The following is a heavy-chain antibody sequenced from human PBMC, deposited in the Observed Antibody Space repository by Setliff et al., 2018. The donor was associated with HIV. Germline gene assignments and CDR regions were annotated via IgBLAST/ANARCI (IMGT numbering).Heavy chain of an antibody. Sequence: PSETLSLTCTVSGGSISSGVYYCRWFRHHPGKGLEWIGYIHYSGSIYYNPSLKSRVTISVDTSKNQFSLKLSSVTAADTAVYYCASVCPPVRYKFWSGYYPKAGYFDYWGQGALVTVSS. D-gene: IGHD3-3*01. J-gene: IGHJ4*02. CDR2: IHYSGSI. V-gene: IGHV4-31*03. CDR1: GGSISSGVYY. CDR3: ASVCPPVRYKFWSGYYPKAGYFDY.